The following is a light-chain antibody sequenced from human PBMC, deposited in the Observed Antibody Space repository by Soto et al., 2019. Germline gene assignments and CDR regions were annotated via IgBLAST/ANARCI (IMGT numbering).Light chain of an antibody. CDR2: AAS. J-gene: IGKJ1*01. Sequence: DIQMTQSPSSLSASVGDRVTITCQASQSISSYLNWYQQKPGKAPKLLIYAASSLQSGVPSRFSGSGSGTDFTLTISSLQPEDFATYYCQQSYSTPPTFDQGTKVEIK. CDR1: QSISSY. V-gene: IGKV1-39*01. CDR3: QQSYSTPPT.